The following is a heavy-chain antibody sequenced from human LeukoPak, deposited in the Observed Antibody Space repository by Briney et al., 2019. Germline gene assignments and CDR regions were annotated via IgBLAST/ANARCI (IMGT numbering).Heavy chain of an antibody. CDR1: GGTFSSYA. CDR2: IIPILGIA. CDR3: ARDSTVTIEYYYGMDV. Sequence: SVKVSCKASGGTFSSYAISWVRQAPGQGLEWMGRIIPILGIANYAQKFQGRVRITADKSTSTAYMELSSLRSEDTAVYYCARDSTVTIEYYYGMDVWGQGTTVTVSS. J-gene: IGHJ6*02. D-gene: IGHD4-17*01. V-gene: IGHV1-69*04.